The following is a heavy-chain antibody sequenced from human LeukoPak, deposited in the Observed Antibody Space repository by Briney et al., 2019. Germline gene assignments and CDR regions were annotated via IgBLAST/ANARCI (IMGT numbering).Heavy chain of an antibody. J-gene: IGHJ4*02. CDR2: IYTSGST. CDR1: GGSISSYY. CDR3: ARGNEWFGELFHFDY. Sequence: SETLSLTCTVSGGSISSYYRSWIRQPAGKGLEWIGRIYTSGSTNYNPSLKSRVTMSVDTSKNQFSLKLSSVTAADTAVYYCARGNEWFGELFHFDYWGQGTLVTVSS. V-gene: IGHV4-4*07. D-gene: IGHD3-10*01.